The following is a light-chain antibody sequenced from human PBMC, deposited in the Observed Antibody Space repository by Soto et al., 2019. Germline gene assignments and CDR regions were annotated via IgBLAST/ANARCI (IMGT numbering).Light chain of an antibody. CDR3: QQYNSYTYT. V-gene: IGKV1-5*03. CDR1: QSISSR. J-gene: IGKJ2*01. Sequence: DIQMTQSPSTLSASVGDRVTITCRASQSISSRLAWYQQKPGKAPKLLIYKASSLESGLPSRFSRSGSGTEFTLTISSLQPDDFATYYCQQYNSYTYTFGQGTKLEIK. CDR2: KAS.